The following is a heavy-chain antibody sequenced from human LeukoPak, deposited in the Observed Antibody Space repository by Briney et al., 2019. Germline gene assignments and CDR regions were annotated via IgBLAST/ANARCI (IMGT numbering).Heavy chain of an antibody. V-gene: IGHV3-23*01. CDR1: GFTFSSYA. CDR2: ISGSGDST. J-gene: IGHJ4*02. D-gene: IGHD4-23*01. Sequence: GGSLRLSCAASGFTFSSYAMSWVRRAPGEGLEWVSAISGSGDSTYYADSVKGRFTISRDNSKNTLYLQVNSLRAEDTAVYYCAKDLKTYGGTYYFDSWGQGTLVTVSS. CDR3: AKDLKTYGGTYYFDS.